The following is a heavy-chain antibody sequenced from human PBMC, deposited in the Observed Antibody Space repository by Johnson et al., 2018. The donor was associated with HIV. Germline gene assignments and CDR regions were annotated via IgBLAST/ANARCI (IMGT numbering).Heavy chain of an antibody. CDR2: TSWDGGST. Sequence: VQLVESGGNVVRPGGSLRLSCVASGFTFGDYGMRWVRQAPGKGLEWVAGTSWDGGSTGYTDSVKGRFTISRDNSKNPLYLQMNSLRAEDTAVNYGAGDGGTIRLWSSDAFDIWGQGTMVTVSS. J-gene: IGHJ3*02. CDR1: GFTFGDYG. CDR3: AGDGGTIRLWSSDAFDI. V-gene: IGHV3-20*04. D-gene: IGHD5-18*01.